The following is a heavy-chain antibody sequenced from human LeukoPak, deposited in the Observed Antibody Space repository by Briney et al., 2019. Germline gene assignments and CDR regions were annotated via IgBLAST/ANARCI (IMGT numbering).Heavy chain of an antibody. CDR1: GFTFSSYS. D-gene: IGHD4-17*01. Sequence: PGGSLRLSCAASGFTFSSYSMNWVRQAPGKGLEWVSYISSSSSTIYYADSVKGRFTISRDNAKNSLYLQMNSLRAEDTAVYYCARGMTTVTTGHNWFDPWGQGTLVTVSS. J-gene: IGHJ5*02. CDR3: ARGMTTVTTGHNWFDP. V-gene: IGHV3-48*04. CDR2: ISSSSSTI.